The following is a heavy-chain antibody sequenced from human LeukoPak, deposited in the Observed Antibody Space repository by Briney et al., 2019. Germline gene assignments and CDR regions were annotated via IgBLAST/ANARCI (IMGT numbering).Heavy chain of an antibody. CDR3: ASGGGSYSVAFDI. D-gene: IGHD1-26*01. V-gene: IGHV1-69*13. J-gene: IGHJ3*02. Sequence: SVKVSCKASVGTFSSYAISWVRQAPGQGLEWMGGIIPIFGTANYAQKFQGRVTITADESTSTAYMELSSLRSEDTAVYYCASGGGSYSVAFDIWGQGTMVTVSS. CDR1: VGTFSSYA. CDR2: IIPIFGTA.